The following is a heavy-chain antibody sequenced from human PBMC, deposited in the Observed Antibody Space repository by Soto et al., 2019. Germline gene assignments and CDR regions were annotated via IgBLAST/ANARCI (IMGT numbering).Heavy chain of an antibody. Sequence: SETLSLTCTVSVDSIISSDFYWGWVGQPPGKGMESIGSIFYLWSSYYNPSLKSRVTMSFHTSKNQFSLRLRSVTAADTAFYYCARGNMTTVTASRDYYYYGMEVSGQGTTVTVSS. CDR3: ARGNMTTVTASRDYYYYGMEV. CDR2: IFYLWSS. D-gene: IGHD4-17*01. V-gene: IGHV4-39*01. CDR1: VDSIISSDFY. J-gene: IGHJ6*02.